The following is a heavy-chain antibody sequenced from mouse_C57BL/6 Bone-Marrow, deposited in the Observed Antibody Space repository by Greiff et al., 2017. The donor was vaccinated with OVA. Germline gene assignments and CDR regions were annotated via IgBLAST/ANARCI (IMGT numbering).Heavy chain of an antibody. V-gene: IGHV7-3*01. CDR2: IRNKPNGSTT. CDR1: GFTFTTYY. CDR3: ARYKGRVAVDYFDY. J-gene: IGHJ2*01. D-gene: IGHD1-1*01. Sequence: EVPLVESGGGLVQPGDSLSLSCAASGFTFTTYYMSWVRQPPGKALEWLAFIRNKPNGSTTEYSASVKGRFTISRDNSQSILYLQMNALRAEDSATYYCARYKGRVAVDYFDYWGQGTALTVSS.